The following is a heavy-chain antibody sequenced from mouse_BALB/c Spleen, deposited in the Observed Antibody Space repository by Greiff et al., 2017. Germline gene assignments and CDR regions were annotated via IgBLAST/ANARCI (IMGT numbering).Heavy chain of an antibody. D-gene: IGHD3-2*01. CDR1: GYSITSGYS. V-gene: IGHV3-1*02. CDR3: ARGGISEGYERQLGLFDY. J-gene: IGHJ2*01. CDR2: IHYSGST. Sequence: EVKLQESGPDLVKPSQSLSLTCTVTGYSITSGYSWHWIRQFPGNKLEWMGYIHYSGSTNYNPSLKSRISITRDTSKNQFFLQLNSVTTEDTATYYCARGGISEGYERQLGLFDYWGQGTTLTVSS.